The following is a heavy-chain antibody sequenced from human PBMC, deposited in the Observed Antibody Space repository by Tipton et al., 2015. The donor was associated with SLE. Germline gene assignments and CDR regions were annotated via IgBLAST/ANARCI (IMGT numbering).Heavy chain of an antibody. J-gene: IGHJ5*02. V-gene: IGHV4-4*09. CDR2: IYTSGST. D-gene: IGHD1-26*01. Sequence: LRLSCTVSGGSISSYYWSWIRQPPGKGLEWIGYIYTSGSTNYNPSLKSRVTISVDTSKNQFSLKLSSVTAADTAVYYCTRHWVEPAGFDPWGQGTLVTVSS. CDR1: GGSISSYY. CDR3: TRHWVEPAGFDP.